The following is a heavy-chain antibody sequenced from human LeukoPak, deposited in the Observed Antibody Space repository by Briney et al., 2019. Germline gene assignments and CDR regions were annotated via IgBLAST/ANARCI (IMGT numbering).Heavy chain of an antibody. CDR1: GFTFSSYA. D-gene: IGHD4-17*01. J-gene: IGHJ6*02. V-gene: IGHV3-23*01. CDR2: ISGSGGST. Sequence: GGSLRLSCAASGFTFSSYAMSWVRQAPGKGLEWVSAISGSGGSTYYADSVKGRFTISRDNSKNTLYLQMNSLRAEDTAVYYCAKVGGDYGDYPWYYGMDVWGQGTAVTVSS. CDR3: AKVGGDYGDYPWYYGMDV.